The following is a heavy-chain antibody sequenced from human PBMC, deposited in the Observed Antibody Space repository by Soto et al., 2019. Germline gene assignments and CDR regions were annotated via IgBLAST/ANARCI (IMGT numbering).Heavy chain of an antibody. Sequence: GASVKVSCKASGFTFTSSAVQWVRQARGQRLEWIGWIVVGSGNTNYAQKFQERVTITRDMSTSTAYMELSSLRSEDTAVYYCAAVSLPSTHSSSWTIFDYWGQGTLVTVSS. CDR3: AAVSLPSTHSSSWTIFDY. CDR1: GFTFTSSA. D-gene: IGHD6-13*01. V-gene: IGHV1-58*01. CDR2: IVVGSGNT. J-gene: IGHJ4*02.